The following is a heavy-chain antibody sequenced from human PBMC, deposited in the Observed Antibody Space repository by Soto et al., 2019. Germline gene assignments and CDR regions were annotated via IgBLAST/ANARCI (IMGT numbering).Heavy chain of an antibody. J-gene: IGHJ6*04. CDR1: GFTFSNAW. V-gene: IGHV3-15*07. D-gene: IGHD6-13*01. CDR3: TTDIGSSSWYRPPYYYYYGMDF. CDR2: IKSKTDGGTT. Sequence: PGGSLRLSCAASGFTFSNAWMNWVRQAPGKGLEWVGRIKSKTDGGTTDYAAPVKGRFTISRDDSKNTLYLQMNSLKTEDTAVYYCTTDIGSSSWYRPPYYYYYGMDFWGKGTTVTVSS.